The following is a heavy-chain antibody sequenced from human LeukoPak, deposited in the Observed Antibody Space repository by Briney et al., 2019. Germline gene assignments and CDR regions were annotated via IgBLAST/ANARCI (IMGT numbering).Heavy chain of an antibody. CDR1: GYTFTSYD. V-gene: IGHV1-8*01. CDR3: ASSEGDMTAFDY. J-gene: IGHJ4*02. CDR2: MNPNSGNT. Sequence: ASVKVSCKASGYTFTSYDINWVRQATGQGFEWMGWMNPNSGNTGYAQKFQGRVTMTRNTSISTAYMELSSLRSEDTAVYYCASSEGDMTAFDYWGQGTLVTVSS. D-gene: IGHD3-9*01.